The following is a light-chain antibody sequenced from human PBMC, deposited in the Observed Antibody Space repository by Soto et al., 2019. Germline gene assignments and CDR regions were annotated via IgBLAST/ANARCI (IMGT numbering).Light chain of an antibody. J-gene: IGKJ1*01. Sequence: EIVLTQSPGTLSLSPGERATLSCRASQRVSSSYLAWYQQKPGQAPRLLIYGASSRATGIPENFSGSWSGTDFTLTISRLEPEDFAVYYCQQYGSSPTTCGQGTKVEIK. CDR2: GAS. CDR1: QRVSSSY. CDR3: QQYGSSPTT. V-gene: IGKV3-20*01.